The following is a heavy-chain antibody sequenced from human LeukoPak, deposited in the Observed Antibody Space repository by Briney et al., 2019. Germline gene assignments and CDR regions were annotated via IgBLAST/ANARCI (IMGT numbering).Heavy chain of an antibody. J-gene: IGHJ4*02. CDR1: GFTFSSYS. D-gene: IGHD2-21*02. CDR3: AKEPRHCGGDCFSLLDY. Sequence: GGSLRLSCAASGFTFSSYSMSWVRQAPGKGLEWVSLISGSGGNTYYADSVKGRFTIPRDNSKSTLYLQMNSLRAEDTAVFYCAKEPRHCGGDCFSLLDYWGQGTLVSVSS. V-gene: IGHV3-23*01. CDR2: ISGSGGNT.